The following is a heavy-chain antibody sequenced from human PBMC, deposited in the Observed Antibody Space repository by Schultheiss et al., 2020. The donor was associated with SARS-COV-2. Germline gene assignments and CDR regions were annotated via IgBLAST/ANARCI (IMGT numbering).Heavy chain of an antibody. CDR1: GFTLSIYW. Sequence: GGSLRLSCAVSGFTLSIYWMSWVRQAPGKGLEWISYINPSGSTTFHADSVKGRFTMSRDNAKNTLYLQMNSLRAEDTAVYYCARIVYSNYKWYYGMDVWGQGTTVTVSS. CDR3: ARIVYSNYKWYYGMDV. D-gene: IGHD4-11*01. J-gene: IGHJ6*02. CDR2: INPSGSTT. V-gene: IGHV3-48*04.